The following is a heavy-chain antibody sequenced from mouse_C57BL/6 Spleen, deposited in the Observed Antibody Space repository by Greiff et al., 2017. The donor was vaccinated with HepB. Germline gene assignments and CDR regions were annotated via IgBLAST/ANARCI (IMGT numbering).Heavy chain of an antibody. CDR3: TTRGYGNPFAY. V-gene: IGHV14-1*01. CDR1: GFNIKDYY. CDR2: IDPEDGDT. D-gene: IGHD2-10*02. J-gene: IGHJ3*01. Sequence: EVQLKQSGAELVRPGASVKLSCTASGFNIKDYYMHWVKQRPEQGLEWIGRIDPEDGDTEYAPKFQGKATMTADTSSNTAYLQLSSLTSEDTAVYYCTTRGYGNPFAYWGQGTLVTVSA.